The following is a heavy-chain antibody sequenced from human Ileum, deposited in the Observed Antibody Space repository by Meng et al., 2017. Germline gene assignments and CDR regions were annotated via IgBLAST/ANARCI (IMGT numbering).Heavy chain of an antibody. V-gene: IGHV4-4*02. Sequence: PPWDAGSGLVMLSGTLSITCAVSGGSISSSDWSTWVRQPPGSGMEWIGEMYHSGSTNYNPSLKRRVTISVEKSKNPFSLKLRSVTCGETAVYYCARLGPRTAAGRVYYFDYWGQGTLVTVSS. D-gene: IGHD6-13*01. CDR1: GGSISSSDW. CDR3: ARLGPRTAAGRVYYFDY. CDR2: MYHSGST. J-gene: IGHJ4*02.